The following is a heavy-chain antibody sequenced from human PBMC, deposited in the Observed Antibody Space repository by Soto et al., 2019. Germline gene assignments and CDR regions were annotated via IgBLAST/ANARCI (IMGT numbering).Heavy chain of an antibody. V-gene: IGHV3-30*18. CDR1: GFTFSSYG. D-gene: IGHD6-6*01. CDR2: ISYDGSNK. CDR3: AKDGSSHPEHRIAARPLGY. J-gene: IGHJ4*02. Sequence: PGGSLRLSCAASGFTFSSYGMHWVRQAPGKGLEWVAVISYDGSNKYYADSVKGRFTISRDNSKNTLYLQMNSLRAEDTAVYYCAKDGSSHPEHRIAARPLGYWGQGTLVTVSS.